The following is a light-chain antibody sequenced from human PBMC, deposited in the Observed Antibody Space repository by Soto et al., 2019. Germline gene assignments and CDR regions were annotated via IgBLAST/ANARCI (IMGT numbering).Light chain of an antibody. CDR3: CSYAGTYIDVP. CDR1: SSDVGNYNY. V-gene: IGLV2-11*01. CDR2: DVT. J-gene: IGLJ2*01. Sequence: QSVLTQPRSVSGSPGQSVSISCTGSSSDVGNYNYVSWYQKHPGKAPKLMIYDVTKRPSGVPDRFSGSKSGNTASLTISGRQAQDEADYYCCSYAGTYIDVPFGGGTKLTVL.